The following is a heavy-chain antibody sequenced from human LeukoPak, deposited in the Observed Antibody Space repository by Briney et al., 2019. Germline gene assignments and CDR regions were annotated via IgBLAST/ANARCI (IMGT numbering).Heavy chain of an antibody. J-gene: IGHJ6*02. CDR2: INSDGSST. CDR1: GFTFSSYW. V-gene: IGHV3-74*01. CDR3: ARVARPSIAAAGTGGRYYYYGMDV. Sequence: GGSLRLSCAASGFTFSSYWMHWVRQAPGKGLVWVSRINSDGSSTSYADSVKGRFTISRDNAKNTLYLQMNSPRAEDTAVYYCARVARPSIAAAGTGGRYYYYGMDVWGQGTTVTVSS. D-gene: IGHD6-13*01.